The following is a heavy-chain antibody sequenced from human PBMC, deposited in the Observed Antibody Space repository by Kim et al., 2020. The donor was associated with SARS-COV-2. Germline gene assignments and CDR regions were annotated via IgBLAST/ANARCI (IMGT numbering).Heavy chain of an antibody. Sequence: SETLSLTCAVYGGSFSGYYWSWIRQPPGKGLEWIGEINHSGSTKHNPSFKSRVTISVDRAKNQLSLKLSSVTAADTAVYHCARSYDSSGYGFDYWGQGTLVTVSS. CDR2: INHSGST. CDR1: GGSFSGYY. D-gene: IGHD3-22*01. CDR3: ARSYDSSGYGFDY. V-gene: IGHV4-34*01. J-gene: IGHJ4*02.